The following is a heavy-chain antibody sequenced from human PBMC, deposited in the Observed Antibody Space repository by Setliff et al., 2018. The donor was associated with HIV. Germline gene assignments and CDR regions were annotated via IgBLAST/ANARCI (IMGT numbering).Heavy chain of an antibody. D-gene: IGHD6-13*01. CDR3: TRGGGSNQYYFDY. Sequence: LRLSCAASGFTFSYYGVHWVRQAPGKGLDWVASILFDGTYKYYAASVKGRFTISRDNSKNIAYLQMNNLKTEDTAVYYCTRGGGSNQYYFDYWGQGVPVTVSS. CDR1: GFTFSYYG. V-gene: IGHV3-30*02. CDR2: ILFDGTYK. J-gene: IGHJ4*02.